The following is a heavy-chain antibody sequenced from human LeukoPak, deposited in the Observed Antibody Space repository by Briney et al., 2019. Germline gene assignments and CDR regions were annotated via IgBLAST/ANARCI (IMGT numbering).Heavy chain of an antibody. J-gene: IGHJ4*02. CDR1: GFTFSSYG. V-gene: IGHV3-30*18. CDR2: ISYDGSNK. CDR3: AKSATLQLVALDY. Sequence: PGRSLRLSCAASGFTFSSYGMHWVRQAPGKGLEWVAVISYDGSNKYYADSVKGRFTISRDNSKNTLYLQMNSLRAEDTAVYYCAKSATLQLVALDYWGQGTLVTVSS. D-gene: IGHD6-6*01.